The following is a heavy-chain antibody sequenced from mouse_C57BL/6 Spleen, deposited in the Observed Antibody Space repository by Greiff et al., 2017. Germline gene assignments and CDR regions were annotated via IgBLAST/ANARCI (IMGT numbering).Heavy chain of an antibody. J-gene: IGHJ1*03. CDR1: GYTFTSYW. D-gene: IGHD1-2*01. CDR2: IYPGSGST. V-gene: IGHV1-55*01. CDR3: ASGSQWYIEV. Sequence: QVQLQQPGAELVKPGASVKMSCKASGYTFTSYWITWVKQRPGQGLEWIGDIYPGSGSTNYNEKFKSKATLTVDTSSSTAYMQLTSLTSEDSAVYYDASGSQWYIEVWGTGTTVTVSS.